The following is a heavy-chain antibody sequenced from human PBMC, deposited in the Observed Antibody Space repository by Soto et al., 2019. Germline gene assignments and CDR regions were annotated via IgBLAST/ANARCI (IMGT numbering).Heavy chain of an antibody. CDR1: GGSISSSSYF. Sequence: AGTLSLPCTVSGGSISSSSYFWAWIRRPPGKGLEWIGIIEFRGTTYTNPSLESRVTISVDTSKNHFSLKLDSVTAAATALYYCARDVRHVVGVAAGNYYYRMDVWGQGTTVRVSS. J-gene: IGHJ6*02. CDR3: ARDVRHVVGVAAGNYYYRMDV. V-gene: IGHV4-39*02. CDR2: IEFRGTT. D-gene: IGHD2-15*01.